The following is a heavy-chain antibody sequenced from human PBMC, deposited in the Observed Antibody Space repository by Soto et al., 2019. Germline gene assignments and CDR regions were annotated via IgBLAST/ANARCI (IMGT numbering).Heavy chain of an antibody. D-gene: IGHD2-15*01. CDR2: IIPILGIA. J-gene: IGHJ4*02. CDR3: ASSSRVLLDY. CDR1: GGTFSSYS. V-gene: IGHV1-69*02. Sequence: QVQLVQSGAEVKKPGSSVKVSCKASGGTFSSYSISWVRQAPGQGLEWMGRIIPILGIANYAQKFQGRVTVTADKATSTAYMELSSLRAEDTAVYYCASSSRVLLDYWGQGTLVTVSS.